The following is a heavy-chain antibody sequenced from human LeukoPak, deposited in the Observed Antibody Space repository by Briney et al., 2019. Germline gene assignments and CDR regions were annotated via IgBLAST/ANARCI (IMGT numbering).Heavy chain of an antibody. D-gene: IGHD3/OR15-3a*01. J-gene: IGHJ4*02. CDR2: ISSNGGST. Sequence: GGSLRLSCSASGFTFSSYAMHWVRQAPGKGLEYVSAISSNGGSTYYADSVKGRFTISRDNSKNTLYLQMSSLRAEDTAVYYCVKDMIFGLVKWDYYFDYWGQGTLVTASS. CDR3: VKDMIFGLVKWDYYFDY. V-gene: IGHV3-64D*06. CDR1: GFTFSSYA.